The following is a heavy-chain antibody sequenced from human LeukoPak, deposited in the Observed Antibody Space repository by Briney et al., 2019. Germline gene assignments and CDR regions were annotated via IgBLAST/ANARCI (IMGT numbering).Heavy chain of an antibody. J-gene: IGHJ4*02. Sequence: SETLSLTCTVSGGSISSSSYYWGWIRQPPGKGLEWIGSIYYSGSTYYNLSLKSRVTISVDTSKNQFSLKLSSVTAADTAVYYCAKSGGYGLIDYWGQGTLVTVSS. CDR3: AKSGGYGLIDY. CDR2: IYYSGST. V-gene: IGHV4-39*01. CDR1: GGSISSSSYY. D-gene: IGHD1-26*01.